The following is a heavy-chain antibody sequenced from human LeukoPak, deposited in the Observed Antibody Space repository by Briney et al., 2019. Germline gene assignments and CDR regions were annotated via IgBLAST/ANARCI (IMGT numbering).Heavy chain of an antibody. D-gene: IGHD4-23*01. Sequence: GGSLRLSCAASGFTFSNYGMHWVRPAPPRGLEGVAVILYDGINKYYSDSVKGRFTISRDNSKNTLYLQMTSLRAQDTAVYYCARGPNSSPYYLDHWGQGTLVTVSS. J-gene: IGHJ4*02. CDR2: ILYDGINK. CDR1: GFTFSNYG. CDR3: ARGPNSSPYYLDH. V-gene: IGHV3-30*03.